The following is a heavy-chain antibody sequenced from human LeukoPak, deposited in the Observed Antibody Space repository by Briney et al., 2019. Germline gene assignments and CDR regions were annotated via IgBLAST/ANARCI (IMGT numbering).Heavy chain of an antibody. Sequence: GASLQISCKGSGXSFTSYWIGWVRQMPGKGLEWMGIIYPGDSDTRYSPSFQGEVTISADKSISTAYLQWSSLKASDTAMYYCARSMFALGDAFDIWGQGTMVTVSS. CDR2: IYPGDSDT. CDR3: ARSMFALGDAFDI. J-gene: IGHJ3*02. D-gene: IGHD3-10*02. V-gene: IGHV5-51*01. CDR1: GXSFTSYW.